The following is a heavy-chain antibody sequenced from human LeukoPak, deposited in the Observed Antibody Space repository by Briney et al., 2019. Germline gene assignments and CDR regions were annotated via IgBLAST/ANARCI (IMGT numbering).Heavy chain of an antibody. CDR3: ARDLTPPPATGTGGVFDY. CDR2: IIPIFGTA. D-gene: IGHD2-8*02. V-gene: IGHV1-69*13. CDR1: GGTFSSYA. J-gene: IGHJ4*02. Sequence: ASVKVSCKASGGTFSSYAISWVRQAPGQGLEWMGGIIPIFGTANYAQKFQGRVTITADGSTSTAYMELSSLRSDDMAVYYCARDLTPPPATGTGGVFDYWGQGTLVTVSS.